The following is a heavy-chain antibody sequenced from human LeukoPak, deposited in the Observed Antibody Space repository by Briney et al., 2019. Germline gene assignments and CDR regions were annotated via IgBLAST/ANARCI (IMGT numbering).Heavy chain of an antibody. V-gene: IGHV3-23*01. Sequence: QAGGSLRLSCAASGFTFSSYAMSWVRQAPGKGLEWVSTISGSGLSTYYADSVKGRFTISRDNSNNTLYLQMNSLRVEDTAVYYCAKSRVAVAAPRNWFDPWGQGTLATVSS. D-gene: IGHD6-19*01. CDR1: GFTFSSYA. J-gene: IGHJ5*02. CDR2: ISGSGLST. CDR3: AKSRVAVAAPRNWFDP.